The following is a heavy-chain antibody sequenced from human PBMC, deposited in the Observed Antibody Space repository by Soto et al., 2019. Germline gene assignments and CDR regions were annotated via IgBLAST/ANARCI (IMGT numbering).Heavy chain of an antibody. CDR1: GGSFSGYY. CDR2: INHSGST. D-gene: IGHD5-18*01. V-gene: IGHV4-34*01. J-gene: IGHJ4*02. CDR3: AREVSYGYRFLDY. Sequence: PSETLSLTCAVYGGSFSGYYWGWIRQPPGKGLEWIGEINHSGSTNYNPSLKSRVTISVDTSKNQFSLKLSSVTAADTAVYYCAREVSYGYRFLDYWGQGTLVTVSS.